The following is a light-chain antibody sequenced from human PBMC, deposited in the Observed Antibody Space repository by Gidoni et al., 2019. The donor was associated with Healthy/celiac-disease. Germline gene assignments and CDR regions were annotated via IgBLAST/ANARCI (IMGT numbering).Light chain of an antibody. CDR2: SNN. Sequence: QSVLTQPPSASEPHGQSVTSSCSAGRSNIGSNTVTWSQQLPGTPPKLLIYSNNQRPSGVPDRFSGCKSGTSASLAISGLQSEDEADYYCAAWDDSLNGWVFGGGTKLTVL. J-gene: IGLJ3*02. CDR1: RSNIGSNT. CDR3: AAWDDSLNGWV. V-gene: IGLV1-44*01.